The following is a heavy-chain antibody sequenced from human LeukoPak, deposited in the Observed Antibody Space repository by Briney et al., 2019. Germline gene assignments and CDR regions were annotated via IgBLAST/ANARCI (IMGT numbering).Heavy chain of an antibody. J-gene: IGHJ5*02. CDR1: GVSISSHY. CDR3: ASEQYYYDSSGYYLGGWFDP. D-gene: IGHD3-22*01. CDR2: IYYSGST. Sequence: AETLSLTCTVSGVSISSHYWSWIRQPPGKGLEWIGYIYYSGSTNYNPSLKSRVTISVDTSKNQFSLKLSSVTAADTAVYYCASEQYYYDSSGYYLGGWFDPWGQGTLVTVSS. V-gene: IGHV4-59*11.